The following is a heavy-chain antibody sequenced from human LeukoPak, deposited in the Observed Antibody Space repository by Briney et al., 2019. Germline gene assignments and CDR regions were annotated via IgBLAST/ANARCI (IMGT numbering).Heavy chain of an antibody. D-gene: IGHD1-26*01. Sequence: GGSLRLSCAASGFTFRNYAMNWVRQAPGKGLEWVSIISGSVVATYYADSVKGRFTISRDNSKNTLYLQMNSLRAEDTAVYYCAKGTTNFLRYFDYWGQGTLVTVSS. CDR3: AKGTTNFLRYFDY. CDR1: GFTFRNYA. CDR2: ISGSVVAT. J-gene: IGHJ4*02. V-gene: IGHV3-23*01.